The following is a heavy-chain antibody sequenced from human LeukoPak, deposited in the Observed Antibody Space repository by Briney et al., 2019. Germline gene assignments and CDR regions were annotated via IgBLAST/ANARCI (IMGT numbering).Heavy chain of an antibody. CDR2: TNSDASST. Sequence: GGSLRLSCAASGFTFSSYWMHWVRQAPGKGLVWVSRTNSDASSTTYADSVKGRFTISRDNAKNTLYLQMSSLRAEDTAVYYCARGKQDFDNWGQGTPVTVSS. V-gene: IGHV3-74*01. J-gene: IGHJ4*02. D-gene: IGHD6-13*01. CDR1: GFTFSSYW. CDR3: ARGKQDFDN.